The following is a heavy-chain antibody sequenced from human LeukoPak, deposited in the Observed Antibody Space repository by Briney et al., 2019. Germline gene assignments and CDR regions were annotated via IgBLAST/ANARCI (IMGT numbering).Heavy chain of an antibody. CDR3: ARDLGCSSTSCLNWFDP. CDR1: GYSISSGYY. CDR2: IYHSGST. J-gene: IGHJ5*02. D-gene: IGHD2-2*01. Sequence: SETLSLTCTVSGYSISSGYYWGWIRQPPGKGLEWIGSIYHSGSTYYNPSLKSRVTISVDTSKNQFSLKLSSVTAADTAVYYCARDLGCSSTSCLNWFDPWGQGTLVTVSS. V-gene: IGHV4-38-2*02.